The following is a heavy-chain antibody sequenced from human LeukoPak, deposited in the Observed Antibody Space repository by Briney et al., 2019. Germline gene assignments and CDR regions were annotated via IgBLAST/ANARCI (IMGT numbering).Heavy chain of an antibody. CDR3: ARPTGVYLWSGYFDY. V-gene: IGHV3-30*04. CDR1: GFTFSSYA. D-gene: IGHD6-19*01. CDR2: ISYDGSNK. Sequence: GGSLRLSCAASGFTFSSYAMHWVRQAPGKGLEWVAVISYDGSNKYYADSVKGRFTISRDNSKSTLYLQMNSLRAEDTAVYYCARPTGVYLWSGYFDYWGQGTLVTVSS. J-gene: IGHJ4*02.